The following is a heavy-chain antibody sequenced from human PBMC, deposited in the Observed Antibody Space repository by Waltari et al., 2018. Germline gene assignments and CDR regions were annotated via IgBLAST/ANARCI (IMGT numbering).Heavy chain of an antibody. Sequence: EVQLVESGGGLVQPGGSLRLSCAASGFTFSSYEMNWVRQAPGKGLEWVSYSSSSGSTIYYADSVKGRFTISRDNAKNSLYLQMNSLRAEDTAVYYCARDRLITIFGVVDYYYGMDVWGQGTTVTVSS. CDR3: ARDRLITIFGVVDYYYGMDV. D-gene: IGHD3-3*01. CDR1: GFTFSSYE. J-gene: IGHJ6*02. CDR2: SSSSGSTI. V-gene: IGHV3-48*03.